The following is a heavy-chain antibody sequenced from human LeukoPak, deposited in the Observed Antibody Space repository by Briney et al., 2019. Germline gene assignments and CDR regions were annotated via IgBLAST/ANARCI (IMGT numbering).Heavy chain of an antibody. CDR3: AREFDSSGYYLYAIDY. V-gene: IGHV4-39*07. CDR2: IYYRGST. J-gene: IGHJ4*02. D-gene: IGHD3-22*01. Sequence: SETLSLTCTVSGGSISSSSYYWGWIRQPPGKGLDWIGSIYYRGSTYYNPTLKSRVTISADTSKNQFSLKLSSVTAADTAVYYCAREFDSSGYYLYAIDYWGQGTLVTVSS. CDR1: GGSISSSSYY.